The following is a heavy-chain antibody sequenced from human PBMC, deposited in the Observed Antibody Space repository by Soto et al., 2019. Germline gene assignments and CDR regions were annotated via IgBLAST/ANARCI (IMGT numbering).Heavy chain of an antibody. CDR2: IIPILGIA. D-gene: IGHD2-2*01. V-gene: IGHV1-69*04. CDR1: GGTFSSYT. Sequence: GASVKVSCKASGGTFSSYTISWVRQAPGQGLEWMGRIIPILGIANYAQKFQGRVTITADKSTSTAYMELSSLRSEDTAVYYCARENMPSGVVGSVLPSAPWPTYYYYYMDVWGKGTTVTVSS. CDR3: ARENMPSGVVGSVLPSAPWPTYYYYYMDV. J-gene: IGHJ6*03.